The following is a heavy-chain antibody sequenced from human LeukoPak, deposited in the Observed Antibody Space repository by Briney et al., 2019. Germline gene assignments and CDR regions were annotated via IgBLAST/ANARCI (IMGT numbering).Heavy chain of an antibody. J-gene: IGHJ5*02. CDR2: IYYSGST. D-gene: IGHD1-7*01. CDR1: GGSISSGGYY. CDR3: ARAPRSITGTTSGTRFDP. V-gene: IGHV4-31*03. Sequence: SQTLSLTCTVSGGSISSGGYYWSWIRQHPGKGLEWIGYIYYSGSTYYNPSLKSRVTISVDTSKNQFSLKLSSVTAADTAVYCCARAPRSITGTTSGTRFDPWGQGTLVTVSS.